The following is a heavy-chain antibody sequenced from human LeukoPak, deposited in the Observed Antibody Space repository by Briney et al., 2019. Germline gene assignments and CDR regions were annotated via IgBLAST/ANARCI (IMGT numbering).Heavy chain of an antibody. CDR2: ISARGIT. J-gene: IGHJ5*02. V-gene: IGHV3-23*01. CDR1: GFTLSNYA. Sequence: GGSLRLSCAASGFTLSNYAMSWVRQAPGKGLEWVSAISARGITYYAGAVKGRFSISRDNSKNTLSLQVNRLRVEDTAVYYCAKEEGSSSFRWFDPWGQGTLVTVSS. D-gene: IGHD6-6*01. CDR3: AKEEGSSSFRWFDP.